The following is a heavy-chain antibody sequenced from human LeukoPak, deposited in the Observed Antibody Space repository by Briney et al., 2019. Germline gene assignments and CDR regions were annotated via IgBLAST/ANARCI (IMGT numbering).Heavy chain of an antibody. CDR1: GGSFSNYY. Sequence: SETLSLTCAVYGGSFSNYYWGWIRQSPVEGLEWIGEINDSERIIYNPSLKSRVTISVDMSKNQFSLRLNSVTAADTAVYYCVGHLPYSNYCNYWGQGTLVTVSS. J-gene: IGHJ4*02. D-gene: IGHD4-11*01. CDR3: VGHLPYSNYCNY. V-gene: IGHV4-34*01. CDR2: INDSERI.